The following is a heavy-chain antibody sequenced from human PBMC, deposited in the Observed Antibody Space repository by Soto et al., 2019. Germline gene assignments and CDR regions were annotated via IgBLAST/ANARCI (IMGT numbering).Heavy chain of an antibody. J-gene: IGHJ4*02. CDR1: GFSLSTSGVG. D-gene: IGHD2-21*02. CDR2: IYWDDDK. V-gene: IGHV2-5*02. CDR3: AHTYCGCDCYAQPYYLDY. Sequence: QITLKESGPTLVKPTQTLTLTCTFSGFSLSTSGVGVGWIRQPPGKALEWLALIYWDDDKRYSPSLKSRLTITQDTSKNQVVLTMTNMDPVDTATYYCAHTYCGCDCYAQPYYLDYWGQGTLVTVSS.